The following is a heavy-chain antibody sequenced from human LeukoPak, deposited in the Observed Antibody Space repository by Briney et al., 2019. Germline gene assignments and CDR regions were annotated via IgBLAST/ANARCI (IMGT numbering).Heavy chain of an antibody. CDR2: FSTWGGRT. CDR1: GFPFSNYA. J-gene: IGHJ4*02. Sequence: GGSLRLSCAASGFPFSNYAMSWVRQAPGKGLEWVSTFSTWGGRTYYADSVKGRFTISRDNSKNTRYLQMNSLRAEDTAIYYCAKILRPAAIRGDFDYWGQGTLVTVSS. V-gene: IGHV3-23*01. CDR3: AKILRPAAIRGDFDY. D-gene: IGHD2-2*02.